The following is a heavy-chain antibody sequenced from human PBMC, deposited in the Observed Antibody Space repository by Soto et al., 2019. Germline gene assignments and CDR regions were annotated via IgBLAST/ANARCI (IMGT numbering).Heavy chain of an antibody. V-gene: IGHV3-33*01. CDR3: ARDGHGFWIGYYFDY. D-gene: IGHD3-3*01. CDR1: GFTFGTYG. CDR2: IWYDGSNK. Sequence: GGSLRLSCTATGFTFGTYGFHWVRQAPGKGLEWVAIIWYDGSNKYYADSVKGRFTISRDNSKNTLYLQMNSLRAEDTAVYYCARDGHGFWIGYYFDYWGQGTPVTVSS. J-gene: IGHJ4*02.